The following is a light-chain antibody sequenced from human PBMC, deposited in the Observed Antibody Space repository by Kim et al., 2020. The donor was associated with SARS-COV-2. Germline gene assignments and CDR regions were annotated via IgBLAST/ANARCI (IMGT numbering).Light chain of an antibody. J-gene: IGKJ1*01. V-gene: IGKV3-15*01. CDR1: QSVSNN. CDR3: QQYNNWPLT. CDR2: GAS. Sequence: VSPGERATLSCRASQSVSNNLGWYQQNRGQAPWLLIYGASTRATGIPARFSGSGSGTEFTLTISSLQSEDFAVYYCQQYNNWPLTFGQGTKVDIK.